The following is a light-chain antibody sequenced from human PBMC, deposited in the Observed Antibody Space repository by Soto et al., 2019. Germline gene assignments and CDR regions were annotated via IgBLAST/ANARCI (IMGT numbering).Light chain of an antibody. J-gene: IGLJ2*01. CDR3: ATWDASVGGPV. CDR2: RNN. V-gene: IGLV1-47*01. CDR1: TSNIGSNY. Sequence: QSVLTQPPSASGTPGQRVTISCSGSTSNIGSNYVYWYQQFPGTAPKLLIYRNNQRPSGVPDRFSGSKSGTSASLAISDLLPEDEADYYCATWDASVGGPVFGVGTKLTVL.